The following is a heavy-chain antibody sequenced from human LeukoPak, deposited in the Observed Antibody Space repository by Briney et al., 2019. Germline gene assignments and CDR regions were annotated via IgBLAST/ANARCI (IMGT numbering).Heavy chain of an antibody. J-gene: IGHJ4*02. V-gene: IGHV4-34*01. D-gene: IGHD3-16*02. CDR3: ARGYPNYVWGSYRSYYFDY. CDR2: INHSGST. Sequence: SETLSLTCAVYGGSFSGYYWSWIRQPPGKGLEWTGEINHSGSTNYNPSLKSRVTISVDTSKNQFSLKLSSVTAADTAVYYCARGYPNYVWGSYRSYYFDYWGQGTLVTVSS. CDR1: GGSFSGYY.